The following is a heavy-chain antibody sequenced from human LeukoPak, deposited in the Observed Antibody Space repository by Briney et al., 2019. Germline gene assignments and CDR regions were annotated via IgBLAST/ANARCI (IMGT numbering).Heavy chain of an antibody. CDR1: GGSISSHY. Sequence: SETLSLTCTVSGGSISSHYWTWIRQPPGKGLEWIGDISNSGSTSYNPSLKSRVTISIDTSKNQFSLKLSSVTAADTAVYYCGRDALVGHFSYYYMDVWGKGTTVTVSS. V-gene: IGHV4-59*11. D-gene: IGHD2-15*01. J-gene: IGHJ6*03. CDR2: ISNSGST. CDR3: GRDALVGHFSYYYMDV.